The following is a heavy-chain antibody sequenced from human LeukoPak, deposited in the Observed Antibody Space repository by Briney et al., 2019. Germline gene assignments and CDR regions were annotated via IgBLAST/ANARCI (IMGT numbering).Heavy chain of an antibody. CDR2: IWYDGSNK. J-gene: IGHJ6*03. CDR1: GFTFSSYG. CDR3: ARGQWLGNYYYYMDV. V-gene: IGHV3-33*01. D-gene: IGHD6-19*01. Sequence: PGGSLRLSCAASGFTFSSYGMHWVRQAPGKGLEWVAVIWYDGSNKYYADSVKGRFTISRDNSKNTLYLQMNSLRAEDTAVYYCARGQWLGNYYYYMDVWGKGTTVTVSS.